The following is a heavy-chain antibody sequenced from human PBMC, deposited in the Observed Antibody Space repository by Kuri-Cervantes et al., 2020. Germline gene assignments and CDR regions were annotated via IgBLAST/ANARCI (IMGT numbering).Heavy chain of an antibody. D-gene: IGHD3-9*01. V-gene: IGHV3-23*01. CDR3: ARDRNDILTGWFDP. J-gene: IGHJ5*02. CDR2: ISGSGGTT. CDR1: GFTFSSCA. Sequence: GGSLRLSCAASGFTFSSCALSWVRRAPGKGLEWVSAISGSGGTTYYADSVKGRFTISRDNSKNSLYLQMNSLRAEDTAVYYCARDRNDILTGWFDPWGQGTLVTVSS.